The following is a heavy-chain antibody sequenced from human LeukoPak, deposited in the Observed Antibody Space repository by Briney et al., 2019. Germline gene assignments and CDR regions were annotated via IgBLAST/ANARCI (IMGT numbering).Heavy chain of an antibody. CDR2: INHSGST. CDR1: GGSFSGYY. CDR3: AREVPGFWSGSRFVDY. J-gene: IGHJ4*02. Sequence: PSETLSLTCAVYGGSFSGYYWSWIRQPPGKGLEWIGEINHSGSTNYNPSLKSRVTISVDTSKNQFSLKLSSVTAADTAVYYCAREVPGFWSGSRFVDYWGQGTLVTVSS. D-gene: IGHD3-3*01. V-gene: IGHV4-34*01.